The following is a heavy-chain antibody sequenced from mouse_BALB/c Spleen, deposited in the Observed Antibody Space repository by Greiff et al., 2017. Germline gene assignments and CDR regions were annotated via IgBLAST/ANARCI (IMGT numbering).Heavy chain of an antibody. CDR2: IYPGSGST. V-gene: IGHV1S22*01. CDR3: TRNYGQRYYAMDD. Sequence: LQQPGSELVRPGASVKLSCKASGYTFTSYWMHWVKQRPGQGLEWIGNIYPGSGSTNYDEKFKSKATLTVDTSSSTAYMQLSSLTSEDSAVYYCTRNYGQRYYAMDDWGQGTSVTVSS. CDR1: GYTFTSYW. D-gene: IGHD1-2*01. J-gene: IGHJ4*01.